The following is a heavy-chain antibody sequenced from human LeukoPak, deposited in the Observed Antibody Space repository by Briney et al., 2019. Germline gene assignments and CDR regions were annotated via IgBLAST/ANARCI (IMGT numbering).Heavy chain of an antibody. Sequence: SETLSLTCTVSGYSTSSGYYWGWIRQPPGKGLGWIGSIYHSGSTYYNPSLKGRVTISVDTSKNQFSLKLSSVTAADTAVYYCARNLHYYDSSGYYHDYWGQGTLVTVSS. CDR1: GYSTSSGYY. J-gene: IGHJ4*02. CDR3: ARNLHYYDSSGYYHDY. V-gene: IGHV4-38-2*02. CDR2: IYHSGST. D-gene: IGHD3-22*01.